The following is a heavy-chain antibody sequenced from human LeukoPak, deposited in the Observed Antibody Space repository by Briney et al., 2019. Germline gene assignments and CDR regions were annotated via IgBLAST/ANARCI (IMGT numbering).Heavy chain of an antibody. D-gene: IGHD2-2*01. CDR1: GGSISSDY. J-gene: IGHJ4*02. V-gene: IGHV4-59*08. CDR3: ARQGRNRDFCSSISCHYFDF. CDR2: IYHSGGT. Sequence: SETLSPTCTVSGGSISSDYWSWIRQPPGKALEWIGNIYHSGGTNYNPSLKSRVTISVDTSKTKFSLKLSSVTAADTAVYYCARQGRNRDFCSSISCHYFDFWGQGALATVSS.